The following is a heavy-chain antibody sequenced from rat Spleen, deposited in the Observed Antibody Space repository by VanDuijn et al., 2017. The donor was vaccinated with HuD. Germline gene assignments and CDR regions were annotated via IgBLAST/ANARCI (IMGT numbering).Heavy chain of an antibody. CDR2: IKAKSNNYAT. V-gene: IGHV6-8*01. D-gene: IGHD1-1*01. Sequence: EVQLVETGGSLVQPGKSLKLTCATSGFTFSSAWMHWVRQSPEKQLEWVAQIKAKSNNYATYYAESVKGRFTISRDDSKSSVYLQMNSLKEEDTAIYYCIWDYRNWFAYWGQGTLVTVSS. J-gene: IGHJ3*01. CDR3: IWDYRNWFAY. CDR1: GFTFSSAW.